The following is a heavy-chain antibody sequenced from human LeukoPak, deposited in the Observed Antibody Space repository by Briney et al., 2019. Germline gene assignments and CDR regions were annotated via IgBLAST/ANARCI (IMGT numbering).Heavy chain of an antibody. J-gene: IGHJ6*02. CDR3: ARWGIGYCSGGSCSQTGDYYYGMDV. D-gene: IGHD2-15*01. V-gene: IGHV5-51*01. CDR2: IYAGDSES. Sequence: AGESLKISCKGSGYRFTSYWIGWVRQMPGKGLEWMGIIYAGDSESRYSPSFQGHVTISADKSISTAYLQWSSLKASDTAMYYCARWGIGYCSGGSCSQTGDYYYGMDVWGQGTTVTVSS. CDR1: GYRFTSYW.